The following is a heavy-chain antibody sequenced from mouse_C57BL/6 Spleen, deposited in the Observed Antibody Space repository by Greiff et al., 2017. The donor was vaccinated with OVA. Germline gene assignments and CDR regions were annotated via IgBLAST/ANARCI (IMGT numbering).Heavy chain of an antibody. Sequence: EVQLVESGGGLVQPGGSLSLSCAASGFTFTDYYMSWVRQPPGRPFEWWGFFRNKANGYTTEYSASVKGRFTISRDNSQSILYLQMNALRAEDSATYYCARSSYYYGSSSYAMDYWGQGTSVTVSS. D-gene: IGHD1-1*01. CDR1: GFTFTDYY. CDR3: ARSSYYYGSSSYAMDY. J-gene: IGHJ4*01. V-gene: IGHV7-3*01. CDR2: FRNKANGYTT.